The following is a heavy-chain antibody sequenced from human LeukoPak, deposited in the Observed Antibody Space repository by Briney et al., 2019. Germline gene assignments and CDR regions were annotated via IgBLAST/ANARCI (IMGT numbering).Heavy chain of an antibody. J-gene: IGHJ3*02. CDR2: ISGDGGRT. Sequence: GGSLRLSCAASGFTFDDYATNWVRQAPGKGLEWVSLISGDGGRTFYAASVKGRFTISRDNSKNSLYLEMNSMRTEDTALYYCAKDLASVYDAFNIWRQGTMVTVSS. V-gene: IGHV3-43*02. CDR3: AKDLASVYDAFNI. CDR1: GFTFDDYA.